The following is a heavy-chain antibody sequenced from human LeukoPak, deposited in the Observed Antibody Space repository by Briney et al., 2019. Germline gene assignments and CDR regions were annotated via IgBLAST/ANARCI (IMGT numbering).Heavy chain of an antibody. V-gene: IGHV4-34*01. CDR1: GGSFSGYY. J-gene: IGHJ6*02. CDR2: INHSGST. CDR3: ARGANFYYCGMDV. Sequence: SETLSLTCAVYGGSFSGYYWSWIRQPPGKGLEWIGEINHSGSTNYNPSLKSRVTISVDTSKNQFSLKLSSVTAADTAVYYCARGANFYYCGMDVWGQGTTVTGSS. D-gene: IGHD2-15*01.